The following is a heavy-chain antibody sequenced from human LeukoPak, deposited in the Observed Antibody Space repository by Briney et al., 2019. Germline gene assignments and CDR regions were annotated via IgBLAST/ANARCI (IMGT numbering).Heavy chain of an antibody. J-gene: IGHJ4*02. CDR1: GFTFSSYA. D-gene: IGHD1-26*01. CDR3: ARVGATTRSGDY. CDR2: ISSSGSTI. Sequence: GGSLRLSCAASGFTFSSYAMSWVRQAPGKGLEWVSYISSSGSTIYYADSVKGRFTISRDNAKNSLYLQMNSLRAEDTAVYYCARVGATTRSGDYWGQGTLVTVSS. V-gene: IGHV3-48*03.